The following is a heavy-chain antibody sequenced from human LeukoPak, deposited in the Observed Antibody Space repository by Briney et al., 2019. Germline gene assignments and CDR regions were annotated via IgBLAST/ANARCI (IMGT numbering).Heavy chain of an antibody. CDR3: ARRRFGDLLQYYFDY. CDR2: IYPGDSDT. V-gene: IGHV5-51*01. J-gene: IGHJ4*02. D-gene: IGHD3-10*01. CDR1: GFSFTNYW. Sequence: GASLKISCKGSGFSFTNYWIGWVRQMPGKSLEWMGTIYPGDSDTRYSPSFQGQVTISADKSISTAYLQWSSLKASDTAMYYCARRRFGDLLQYYFDYWGQGTLVTVSS.